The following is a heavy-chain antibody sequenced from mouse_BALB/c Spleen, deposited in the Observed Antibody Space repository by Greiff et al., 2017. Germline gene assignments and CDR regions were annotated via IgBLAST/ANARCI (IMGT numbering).Heavy chain of an antibody. CDR1: GFIIKVYY. CDR2: IDPVNSNT. J-gene: IGHJ2*01. Sequence: VQLQQSGAELVRPGALVKLSCKASGFIIKVYYMHWVKQRPEQGLEWIGWIDPVNSNTIYDRKFQGKASITAVTSSNTAYLQLSSLTTEDAAVYYCTETNYLDSWGQGATLT. V-gene: IGHV14-1*02. CDR3: TETNYLDS.